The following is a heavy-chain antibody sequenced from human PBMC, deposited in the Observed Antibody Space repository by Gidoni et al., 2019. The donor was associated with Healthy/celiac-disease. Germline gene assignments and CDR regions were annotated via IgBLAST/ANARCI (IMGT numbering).Heavy chain of an antibody. Sequence: QVQLQQWGAGLLKPSETLSLTCAVYGGSFSGYYWNWIRQPPGKGLEWIGEINHSGSTNYNPSLKSRVTISVDTSKNQFSLKLRSVTAADTAVYYCARLRGSSNYDPWFDPWGQGTLVTVSS. CDR2: INHSGST. CDR1: GGSFSGYY. V-gene: IGHV4-34*01. D-gene: IGHD5-12*01. CDR3: ARLRGSSNYDPWFDP. J-gene: IGHJ5*02.